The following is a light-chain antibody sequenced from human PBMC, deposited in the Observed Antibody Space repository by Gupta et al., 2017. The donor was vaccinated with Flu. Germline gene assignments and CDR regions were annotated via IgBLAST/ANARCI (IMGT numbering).Light chain of an antibody. V-gene: IGLV1-51*01. CDR3: GTWDSSLSAFSWV. CDR1: SSNIGNNY. J-gene: IGLJ3*02. CDR2: DNN. Sequence: QSVLTQPPSVSAAPGQKVTISCSGSSSNIGNNYVSWYQQLPGTAPKLLIYDNNKRPSGIPDRFSGSKSGTSATLGITGLQTGDEADYYCGTWDSSLSAFSWVFGGGTKLTVL.